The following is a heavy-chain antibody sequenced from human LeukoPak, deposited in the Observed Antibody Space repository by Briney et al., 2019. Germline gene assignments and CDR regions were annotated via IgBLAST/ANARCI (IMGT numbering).Heavy chain of an antibody. J-gene: IGHJ4*02. Sequence: GGSLRLSCAASGFTFSSYAMSWVRQAPGKGLEWVSAIGGSGGSTYYADSVKGRFTISRDNSKNTLYLQMNSLRAEDTAVYYCAKVQGYYYGSGSYYKDWGQGTLVTVSS. V-gene: IGHV3-23*01. CDR1: GFTFSSYA. CDR3: AKVQGYYYGSGSYYKD. D-gene: IGHD3-10*01. CDR2: IGGSGGST.